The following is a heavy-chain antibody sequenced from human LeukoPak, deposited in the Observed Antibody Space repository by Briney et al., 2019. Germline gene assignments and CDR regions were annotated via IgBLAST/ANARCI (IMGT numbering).Heavy chain of an antibody. CDR3: ARGSAVAGTRGHYYYNMDV. D-gene: IGHD6-19*01. CDR2: IIPIFGTA. Sequence: SVKVSCKASGGTFSSYAISWVRQAPGQGLEWMGGIIPIFGTANYAQKFQGRVTITTDESTSTAYMELSSLRSEDTAVYYCARGSAVAGTRGHYYYNMDVWGKGTTVTVSS. J-gene: IGHJ6*03. V-gene: IGHV1-69*05. CDR1: GGTFSSYA.